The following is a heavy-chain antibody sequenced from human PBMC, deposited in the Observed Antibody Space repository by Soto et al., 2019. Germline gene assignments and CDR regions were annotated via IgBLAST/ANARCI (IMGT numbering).Heavy chain of an antibody. CDR1: GFTFSGSA. J-gene: IGHJ4*02. V-gene: IGHV3-73*01. CDR3: ISTYYDFWSGAYFDY. D-gene: IGHD3-3*01. CDR2: IRSKANSYAT. Sequence: PGGSLRLSCAASGFTFSGSAMHWVRQASGKGLEWVGRIRSKANSYATAYAASVKGRFTISRDDSRNTAYLQMNSLKTEDTAVYYCISTYYDFWSGAYFDYWGQGTLVTVSS.